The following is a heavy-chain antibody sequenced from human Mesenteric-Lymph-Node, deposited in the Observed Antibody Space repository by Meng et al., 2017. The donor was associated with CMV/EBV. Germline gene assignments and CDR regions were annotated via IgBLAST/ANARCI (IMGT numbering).Heavy chain of an antibody. CDR2: IYPGDSDT. V-gene: IGHV5-51*01. J-gene: IGHJ6*02. CDR3: ARRGNGMDV. CDR1: GYSFTSYN. Sequence: GGSLRLSCKGSGYSFTSYNIGWVRQMPGKGLELMGIIYPGDSDTTYSPSFQGQVTVSADKSISTAYLQWSSLKASDTAMYYCARRGNGMDVWGQGTTVTVSS.